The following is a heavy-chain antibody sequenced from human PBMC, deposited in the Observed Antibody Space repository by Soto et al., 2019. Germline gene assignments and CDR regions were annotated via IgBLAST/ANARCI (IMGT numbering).Heavy chain of an antibody. J-gene: IGHJ4*02. Sequence: QVQLVQSGAEVKKPGASVKVSCKASGYTFTSNDINWVRQAPGQGPEWMGWMNPDNGKTGFAQKLQGRITMTRTTSISTPYMELSSLRSDDTAVYFCASPLCSSTRCGPYFFDSWGQGSLVTVSS. CDR3: ASPLCSSTRCGPYFFDS. D-gene: IGHD2-2*01. CDR2: MNPDNGKT. V-gene: IGHV1-8*01. CDR1: GYTFTSND.